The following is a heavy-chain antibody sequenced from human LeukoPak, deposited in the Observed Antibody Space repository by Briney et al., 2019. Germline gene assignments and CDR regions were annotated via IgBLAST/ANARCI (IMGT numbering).Heavy chain of an antibody. Sequence: ASVKVSCKASGYTFTGYYMHWARQAPGQGLEWMGWISAYNGNTNYAQKLQGRVTMTTDTSTSTAYMELRSLRSDDTAVYYCARVQSSYYSDSSGYYFFDYWGQGTLVTVSS. V-gene: IGHV1-18*04. CDR3: ARVQSSYYSDSSGYYFFDY. J-gene: IGHJ4*02. D-gene: IGHD3-22*01. CDR1: GYTFTGYY. CDR2: ISAYNGNT.